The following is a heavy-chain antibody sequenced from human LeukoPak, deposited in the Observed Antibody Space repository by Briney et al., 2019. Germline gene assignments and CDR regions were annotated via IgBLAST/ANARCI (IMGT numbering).Heavy chain of an antibody. J-gene: IGHJ4*02. Sequence: ASVKVSCMASLYTFTGYYMHWVRQSPGQWLEWMGRINPNSRVTNYAQKFQGRVTMTRDTSIITAYIELCRLRPDDTAVYYCARVYSYGRYYLDSWGQGTLVTVSS. CDR2: INPNSRVT. D-gene: IGHD5-18*01. V-gene: IGHV1-2*02. CDR1: LYTFTGYY. CDR3: ARVYSYGRYYLDS.